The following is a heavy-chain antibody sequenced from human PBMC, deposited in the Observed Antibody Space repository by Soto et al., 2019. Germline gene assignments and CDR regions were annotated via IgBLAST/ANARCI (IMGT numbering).Heavy chain of an antibody. CDR2: ISGSGGTT. D-gene: IGHD1-1*01. J-gene: IGHJ4*02. CDR1: GVTLRSYA. Sequence: GGSLRLSCGAPGVTLRSYAMSGVRQAPGKGLEWVSAISGSGGTTNYADSVKGRFTISRDNSKNTLDLQMNSLRAEDTAIYYCAKGRGTIDDWGPGNLGTV. CDR3: AKGRGTIDD. V-gene: IGHV3-23*01.